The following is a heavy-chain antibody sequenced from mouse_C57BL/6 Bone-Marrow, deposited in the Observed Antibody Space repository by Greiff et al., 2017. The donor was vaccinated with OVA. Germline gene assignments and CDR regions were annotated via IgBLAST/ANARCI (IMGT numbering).Heavy chain of an antibody. CDR2: IDPNSGGT. J-gene: IGHJ2*01. Sequence: VQLQQPGAELVKPRASVKLSCKASGYTFTSYWMNWVKQRPGRGLEWIGKIDPNSGGTKYNEKFKSKATLTVDKPSSTAYMQLSSLTSEDSAVYYCARGNDYDGGDFDYWGQGTTLTVSS. V-gene: IGHV1-72*01. CDR3: ARGNDYDGGDFDY. D-gene: IGHD2-4*01. CDR1: GYTFTSYW.